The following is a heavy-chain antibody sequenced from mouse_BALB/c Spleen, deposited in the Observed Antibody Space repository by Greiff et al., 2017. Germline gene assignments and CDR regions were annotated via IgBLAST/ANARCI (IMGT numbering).Heavy chain of an antibody. CDR1: GFTFSSYG. V-gene: IGHV5-6*01. Sequence: EVKLMESGGDLVKPGGSLKLSCAASGFTFSSYGMSWVRQTPDKRLEWVATISSGGSYTNYPDSVKGRFTISRDNAKNTLYLQMSSLKSEDTAMYYCARDYTGGEGSFFDSGAKAPLSQSPQ. CDR2: ISSGGSYT. D-gene: IGHD2-4*01. J-gene: IGHJ2*01. CDR3: ARDYTGGEGSFFDS.